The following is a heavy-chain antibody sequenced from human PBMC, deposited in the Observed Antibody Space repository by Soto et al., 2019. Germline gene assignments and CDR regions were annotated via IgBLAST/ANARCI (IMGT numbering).Heavy chain of an antibody. V-gene: IGHV4-59*01. D-gene: IGHD3-22*01. CDR2: IYYSGST. CDR1: GGSISSYY. J-gene: IGHJ4*02. CDR3: ARNDYYDSSGYFDY. Sequence: SETLSLTCTVAGGSISSYYWSWIRQPPGKGLEWIGYIYYSGSTNYNPSLKSRVNISVDTSKNQFSLKLSSVTAADTAVYYCARNDYYDSSGYFDYWGQGTLVTVSS.